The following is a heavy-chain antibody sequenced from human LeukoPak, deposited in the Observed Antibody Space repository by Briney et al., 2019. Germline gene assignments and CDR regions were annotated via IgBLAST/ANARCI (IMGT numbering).Heavy chain of an antibody. V-gene: IGHV1-2*02. J-gene: IGHJ4*02. CDR2: INPNSGGT. CDR1: GYTFTGYY. D-gene: IGHD6-13*01. CDR3: ARADIAAAPFDY. Sequence: ASVKVSCKASGYTFTGYYMHWVRQAPGQGLEWMGWINPNSGGTNYAQKFQGRVTMTRDTSISTAYMELSWLRSDDTAVYYCARADIAAAPFDYWGQGTLVTVSS.